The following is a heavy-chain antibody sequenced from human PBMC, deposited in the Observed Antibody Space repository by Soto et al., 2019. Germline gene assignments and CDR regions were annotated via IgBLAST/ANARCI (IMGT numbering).Heavy chain of an antibody. D-gene: IGHD2-21*02. V-gene: IGHV4-39*01. CDR1: GGSISSSSYY. CDR2: IYYSGST. CDR3: ARQVRGVVVTAGYYYYYYGMDV. J-gene: IGHJ6*02. Sequence: SETLSLTCTVSGGSISSSSYYWGWIRQPPGKGLEWIGSIYYSGSTYYNPSLKSRVTISVDTSKNQFSLKLSSVTAADTAVYYCARQVRGVVVTAGYYYYYYGMDVWGQGTTVTVSS.